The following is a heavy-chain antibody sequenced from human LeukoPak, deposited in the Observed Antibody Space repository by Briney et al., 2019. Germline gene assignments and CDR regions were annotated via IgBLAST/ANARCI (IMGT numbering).Heavy chain of an antibody. CDR3: AKDRVFGILIGGGFDY. D-gene: IGHD3-3*01. CDR1: GFIFSNYA. Sequence: GGSLRLSCAASGFIFSNYAMNWVRQAPGKGLEWVSGVSGSGGSTKYADSVKGRFTISRDNSKNTLYLQMSSLRVEDTAVYYCAKDRVFGILIGGGFDYWGQGTQLIVSS. J-gene: IGHJ4*02. CDR2: VSGSGGST. V-gene: IGHV3-23*01.